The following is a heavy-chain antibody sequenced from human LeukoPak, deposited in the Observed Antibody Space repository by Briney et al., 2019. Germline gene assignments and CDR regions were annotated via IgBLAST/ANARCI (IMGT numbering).Heavy chain of an antibody. V-gene: IGHV1-58*02. J-gene: IGHJ4*02. D-gene: IGHD4-17*01. CDR2: IVVGSGNT. CDR3: AADSGDGDYVPGY. CDR1: GFTFTSSA. Sequence: GASVKVSRKASGFTFTSSAMQWVRQARGQRLEWIGWIVVGSGNTNYAQKFQERVTITRDMSTSTAYMELSSLRSEDTAVYYCAADSGDGDYVPGYWGQGTLVTVSS.